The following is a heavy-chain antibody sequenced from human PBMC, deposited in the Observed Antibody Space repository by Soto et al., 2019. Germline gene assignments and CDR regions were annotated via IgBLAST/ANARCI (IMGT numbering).Heavy chain of an antibody. CDR1: GGTFSSYA. CDR3: ARDRYYYDSSGYSYHSSSY. CDR2: IIPIFGTA. V-gene: IGHV1-69*13. D-gene: IGHD3-22*01. J-gene: IGHJ4*02. Sequence: SVKVSCKASGGTFSSYAISWVRQAPGQGLEWMGGIIPIFGTANYAQKFQGRVTITADESTSTAYMELSSLRSEDTAVYYCARDRYYYDSSGYSYHSSSYRGQGILVTLSS.